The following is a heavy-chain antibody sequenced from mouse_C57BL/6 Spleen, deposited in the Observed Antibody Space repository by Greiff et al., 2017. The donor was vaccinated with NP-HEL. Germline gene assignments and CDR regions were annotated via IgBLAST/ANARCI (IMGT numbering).Heavy chain of an antibody. CDR3: ARRGGDDWYFDV. D-gene: IGHD3-3*01. CDR2: ISNLAYSI. Sequence: EVQLQESGGGLVQPGGSLKLSCAASGFTFSDYGMAWVRQAPRKGPEWVAFISNLAYSIYYADTVTGRFTISRENAKNTLYLEMSSLRSEDTAMYYCARRGGDDWYFDVWGTGTTVTVSS. CDR1: GFTFSDYG. V-gene: IGHV5-15*01. J-gene: IGHJ1*03.